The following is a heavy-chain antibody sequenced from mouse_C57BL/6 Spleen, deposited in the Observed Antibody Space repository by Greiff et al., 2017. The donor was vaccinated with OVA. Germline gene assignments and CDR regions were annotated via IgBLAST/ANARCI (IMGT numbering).Heavy chain of an antibody. Sequence: QVQLQQPGAELVRPGSSVKLSCKASGYTFTSYWMDWVKQRPGQGLEWIGNIYPSDSETHYNQKFKDKATLTVDKSSSTAYMQLSSLTSEDSAVYYCARMGSNYGWYFDVWGTGTTVTVSS. CDR3: ARMGSNYGWYFDV. CDR1: GYTFTSYW. CDR2: IYPSDSET. J-gene: IGHJ1*03. V-gene: IGHV1-61*01. D-gene: IGHD2-5*01.